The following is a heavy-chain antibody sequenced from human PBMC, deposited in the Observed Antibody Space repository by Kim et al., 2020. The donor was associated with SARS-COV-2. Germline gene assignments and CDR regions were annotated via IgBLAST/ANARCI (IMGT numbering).Heavy chain of an antibody. CDR1: GYTFTGYY. D-gene: IGHD5-12*01. J-gene: IGHJ6*02. Sequence: ASVKVSCKASGYTFTGYYMHWVRQAPGQGLEWMGRINPNSGGTNYAQKFQGRVTMTRDTSISTAYMELSRLRSDDTAVYYCARDPSRRVATTTYGMDVWGQGTTVTVSS. CDR3: ARDPSRRVATTTYGMDV. CDR2: INPNSGGT. V-gene: IGHV1-2*06.